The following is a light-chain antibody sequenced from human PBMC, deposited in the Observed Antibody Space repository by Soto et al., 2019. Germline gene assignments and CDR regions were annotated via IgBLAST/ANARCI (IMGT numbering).Light chain of an antibody. J-gene: IGLJ1*01. Sequence: QSVLTQPASVSGSPGQSITISCTGTSSDIGDYNYVSWYQQHPGKAPKLMIYEVSNRPSGVSNRFSGSKSGNTASLTISGLQDEDEADYYCSSYTSSSTYVFGTGTKLTVL. CDR2: EVS. CDR3: SSYTSSSTYV. CDR1: SSDIGDYNY. V-gene: IGLV2-14*01.